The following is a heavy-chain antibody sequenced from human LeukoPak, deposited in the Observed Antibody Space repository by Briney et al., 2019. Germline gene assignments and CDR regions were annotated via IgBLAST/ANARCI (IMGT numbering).Heavy chain of an antibody. J-gene: IGHJ6*02. Sequence: KPGGSLRLSCAASGFTFSSYSMNWVRQAPGKGLEWVSSISSSSSYIYYADSVKGRFTISRDNAKNSLYLQMNSLRAEDTAVYYCARDPTYYYDSTGGMDVWGQGTTVTVSS. CDR2: ISSSSSYI. V-gene: IGHV3-21*01. CDR3: ARDPTYYYDSTGGMDV. CDR1: GFTFSSYS. D-gene: IGHD3-22*01.